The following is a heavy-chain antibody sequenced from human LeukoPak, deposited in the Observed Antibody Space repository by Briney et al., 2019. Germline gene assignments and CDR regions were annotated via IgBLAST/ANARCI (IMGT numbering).Heavy chain of an antibody. J-gene: IGHJ4*02. CDR3: ARAGSISPTGY. CDR2: ISSSSSYI. Sequence: GRSLRLSCAASGFTFSSYAMHWVRQAPGKGLEWVSSISSSSSYIYYADSVKGRFTISRDNAKNSLYLQMNSLRAEDTAVYYCARAGSISPTGYWGQGTLVTVSS. CDR1: GFTFSSYA. V-gene: IGHV3-21*01. D-gene: IGHD3-9*01.